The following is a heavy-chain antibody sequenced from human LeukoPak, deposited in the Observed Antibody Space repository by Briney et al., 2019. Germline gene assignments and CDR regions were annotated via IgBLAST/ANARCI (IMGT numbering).Heavy chain of an antibody. CDR3: ATSGYSYGVVDY. J-gene: IGHJ4*02. Sequence: PGGSLRLSCAASGFTFRSYAMSWVRQAPGKGLEWVSGISGSGGSTYYADSVKGRFTISRENSKNTLYLQMNSLRAEDTAVYYCATSGYSYGVVDYWGQGTLVTVSS. CDR1: GFTFRSYA. V-gene: IGHV3-23*01. CDR2: ISGSGGST. D-gene: IGHD5-18*01.